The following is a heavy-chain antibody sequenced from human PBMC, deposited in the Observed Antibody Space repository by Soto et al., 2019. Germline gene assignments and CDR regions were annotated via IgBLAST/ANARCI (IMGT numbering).Heavy chain of an antibody. J-gene: IGHJ4*02. Sequence: SETLSLTCTVSGGSISSSSYYWGWIRQPPGKGLEWIGSIYYSGSTYYNPSLKSRVTISVDTSKNQFSLKLSSVTAADTAVYYCARLRPTVTTAGSSYYFDYGGQGTLVTVSS. D-gene: IGHD4-17*01. CDR3: ARLRPTVTTAGSSYYFDY. CDR1: GGSISSSSYY. V-gene: IGHV4-39*01. CDR2: IYYSGST.